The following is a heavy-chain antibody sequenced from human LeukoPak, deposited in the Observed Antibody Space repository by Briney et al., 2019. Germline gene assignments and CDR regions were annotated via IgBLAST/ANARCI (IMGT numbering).Heavy chain of an antibody. CDR2: INPSGGST. Sequence: ASVKVSCKASGYTFTSYYMHWVRRAPGQGLEWMGIINPSGGSTSYAQKFQGRVTRTRDMSTSTVYMELSSLRSEDTAVYYCARDLGYSSSPDVFDYWGQGTLVTVSS. CDR3: ARDLGYSSSPDVFDY. D-gene: IGHD6-6*01. V-gene: IGHV1-46*01. CDR1: GYTFTSYY. J-gene: IGHJ4*02.